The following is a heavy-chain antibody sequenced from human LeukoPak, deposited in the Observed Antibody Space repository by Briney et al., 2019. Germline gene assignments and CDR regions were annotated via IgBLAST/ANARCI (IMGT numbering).Heavy chain of an antibody. Sequence: PGGSLRLSCAASGFTFSSYLMHWVRQAPGKGLVWVSRINSAGRTTTYADSVKGRFTISRDNAKNTLYLQMNSLRAEDTAVYYCVRDAWMASTPLDYWGQGTLVTVSS. CDR2: INSAGRTT. CDR1: GFTFSSYL. V-gene: IGHV3-74*01. D-gene: IGHD5-24*01. J-gene: IGHJ4*02. CDR3: VRDAWMASTPLDY.